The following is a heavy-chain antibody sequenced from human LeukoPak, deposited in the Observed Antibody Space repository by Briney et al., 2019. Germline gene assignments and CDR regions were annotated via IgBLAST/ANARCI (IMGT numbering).Heavy chain of an antibody. CDR3: ARHVVAVGFDY. J-gene: IGHJ4*02. D-gene: IGHD3-22*01. Sequence: GGSLRLSCAASGFTLDDYGMSWVRQAPGKGLEWVSGINWNGGSTGYVDSVKGRFTISRDNAKNSLFLHMNSLRVEGTALYYCARHVVAVGFDYWGQGTLVTVSS. V-gene: IGHV3-20*04. CDR1: GFTLDDYG. CDR2: INWNGGST.